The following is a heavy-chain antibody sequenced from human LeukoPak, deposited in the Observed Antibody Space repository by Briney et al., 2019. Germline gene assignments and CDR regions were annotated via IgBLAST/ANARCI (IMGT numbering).Heavy chain of an antibody. CDR1: GXTFSSYS. Sequence: PGGSLRLSCAASGXTFSSYSMNWVRQAPGKGLEWVALISYDGSNKYYADSVKGRFTISRDNSKNTLYLQMNSLRAEDKAVYYCARGSPYYFDYWGQGTLATVSS. V-gene: IGHV3-30*03. J-gene: IGHJ4*02. CDR2: ISYDGSNK. CDR3: ARGSPYYFDY.